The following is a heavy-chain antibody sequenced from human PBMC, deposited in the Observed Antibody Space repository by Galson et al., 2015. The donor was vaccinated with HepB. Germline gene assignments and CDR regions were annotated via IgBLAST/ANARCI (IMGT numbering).Heavy chain of an antibody. J-gene: IGHJ2*01. CDR3: ARHPDTTMVIAWYFDL. CDR1: GYSFSNYW. CDR2: IDPSDSYI. Sequence: QSGAEVKKPGESLRISCKGSGYSFSNYWISWVRQMPGKGLEWMGRIDPSDSYINYSPSFQGRVTFSVDKSISTAYLQWSSLKASDTAMYYCARHPDTTMVIAWYFDLWGRGTLVTVSS. D-gene: IGHD5-18*01. V-gene: IGHV5-10-1*01.